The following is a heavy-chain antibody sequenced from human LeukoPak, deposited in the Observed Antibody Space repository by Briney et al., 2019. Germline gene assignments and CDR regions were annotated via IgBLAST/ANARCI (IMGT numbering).Heavy chain of an antibody. CDR1: GGTFSSYA. J-gene: IGHJ6*02. CDR3: ASARYSSGWYYYYGMDF. CDR2: IISILGIA. D-gene: IGHD6-19*01. Sequence: SMKVSCKASGGTFSSYAISWVRQAPGQGLEWMGRIISILGIANYAQKFQGRVTITADKSTSTAYMELSSLRSEDTAVYYCASARYSSGWYYYYGMDFWGQGTTVTVSS. V-gene: IGHV1-69*04.